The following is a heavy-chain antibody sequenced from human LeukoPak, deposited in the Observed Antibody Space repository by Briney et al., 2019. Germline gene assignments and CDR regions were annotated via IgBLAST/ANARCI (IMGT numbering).Heavy chain of an antibody. CDR1: GFTFSIYA. J-gene: IGHJ4*02. CDR3: ATGCVGSPNCQTTGYDH. D-gene: IGHD2-2*01. V-gene: IGHV3-23*01. CDR2: ISDSGRNT. Sequence: GGSLRLSCAASGFTFSIYAMNWVRQAPGKGLEWVSGISDSGRNTYYSDSVKGRFTISRDNSESTVYLQMNSLTAEYTAQYYCATGCVGSPNCQTTGYDHWGQGTLVTVSS.